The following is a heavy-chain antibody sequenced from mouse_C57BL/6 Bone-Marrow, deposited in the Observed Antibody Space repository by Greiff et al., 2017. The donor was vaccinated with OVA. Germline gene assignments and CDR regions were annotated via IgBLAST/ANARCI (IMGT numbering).Heavy chain of an antibody. CDR2: IDPSDSYT. CDR3: ARRRSTTVPRYWYVDV. J-gene: IGHJ1*03. CDR1: GYTFTSYW. Sequence: QVQLQQPGAELVMPGASVKLSCKASGYTFTSYWMHWVKQRPGQGLEWIGEIDPSDSYTNYNQKFKGKSTLTVDKSSSTAYMQLSSLTSEDSAVYYCARRRSTTVPRYWYVDVWGTGTTVTVSS. V-gene: IGHV1-69*01. D-gene: IGHD1-1*01.